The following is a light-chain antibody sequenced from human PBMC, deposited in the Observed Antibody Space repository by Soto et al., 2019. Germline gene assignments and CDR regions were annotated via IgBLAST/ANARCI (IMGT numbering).Light chain of an antibody. J-gene: IGLJ1*01. Sequence: QSVLTQPASVSGSPGQSITISCTGTSSDIGGYNYVSWYQQHPGKAPKLMIYEVGNRPSGVSNRFSGPKSGNTASLTISGLQAEDEADYYCSSYAGSTRDVFGTGNKVTVL. CDR1: SSDIGGYNY. V-gene: IGLV2-14*01. CDR3: SSYAGSTRDV. CDR2: EVG.